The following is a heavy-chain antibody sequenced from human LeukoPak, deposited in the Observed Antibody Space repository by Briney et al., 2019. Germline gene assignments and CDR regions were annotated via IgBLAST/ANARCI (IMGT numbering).Heavy chain of an antibody. D-gene: IGHD2-2*01. CDR3: AGYQLLNDAFDI. Sequence: GGSLRLSCAASGFTFSSYWMSWVRHAPGKGLEWVANIKPDGSEKYYVDSGKGRFTISRDNAKNSLYLQMNSLRAEDTAVYYCAGYQLLNDAFDIWGQGTMVTVSS. V-gene: IGHV3-7*01. CDR2: IKPDGSEK. CDR1: GFTFSSYW. J-gene: IGHJ3*02.